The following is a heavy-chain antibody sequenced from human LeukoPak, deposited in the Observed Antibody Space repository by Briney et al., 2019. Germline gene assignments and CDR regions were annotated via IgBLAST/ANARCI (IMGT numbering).Heavy chain of an antibody. V-gene: IGHV3-30-3*01. CDR3: ARDQNYYDSSGWALDAFDI. D-gene: IGHD3-22*01. CDR1: GFTFSSYT. J-gene: IGHJ3*02. Sequence: GGSLRLSCAASGFTFSSYTMHWVRQAPGKGLEWVAVISYDGSNKYYADSVKGQFTISRDNSKNTLYLQMNSLRAEDTAVYYCARDQNYYDSSGWALDAFDIWGQGTMVTVSS. CDR2: ISYDGSNK.